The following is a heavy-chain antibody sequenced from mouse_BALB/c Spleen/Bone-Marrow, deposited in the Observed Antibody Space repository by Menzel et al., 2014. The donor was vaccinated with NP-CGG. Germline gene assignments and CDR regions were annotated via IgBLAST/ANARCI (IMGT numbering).Heavy chain of an antibody. Sequence: EVMLVESGGGLVKSGGSLKLSCAASGFSFNSYGMSWVRQTPEKRLEWVATISGGGSYTFYPDSVKGRFTISRDNARNNVYLQLSSLRSEDTALYYCARHAYYDQTEVSFVYWGQGTLVTVSA. CDR3: ARHAYYDQTEVSFVY. J-gene: IGHJ3*01. CDR2: ISGGGSYT. V-gene: IGHV5-9-2*01. CDR1: GFSFNSYG. D-gene: IGHD2-4*01.